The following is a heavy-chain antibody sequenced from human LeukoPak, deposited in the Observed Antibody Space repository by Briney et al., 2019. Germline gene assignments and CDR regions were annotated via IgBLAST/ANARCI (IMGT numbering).Heavy chain of an antibody. CDR3: AKLKRVGIAPFDD. CDR1: GFTFSHFA. J-gene: IGHJ4*02. Sequence: GGSLRLSCATSGFTFSHFAMSWVRQAPGKGLHWVSTISGSGNKTYDADSVKGRFTISRDNSKSTLYLPMTGLRAEDTAVYYCAKLKRVGIAPFDDWGQGTLVTVSS. V-gene: IGHV3-23*01. CDR2: ISGSGNKT. D-gene: IGHD3-10*01.